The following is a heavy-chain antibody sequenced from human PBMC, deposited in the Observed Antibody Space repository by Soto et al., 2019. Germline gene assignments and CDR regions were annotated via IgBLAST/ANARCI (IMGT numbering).Heavy chain of an antibody. Sequence: QVHLVQSGAEVKKPGASVKVSCKGSGYTFTSYGITWVRQDPGQGREWTGWISAHNGNTNYAQKLQGRVTVTRDTSTSTAYMELRSLRSDDTAVYYCARGRYGDYWGQGALVTVSS. CDR2: ISAHNGNT. D-gene: IGHD1-1*01. V-gene: IGHV1-18*01. CDR1: GYTFTSYG. CDR3: ARGRYGDY. J-gene: IGHJ4*02.